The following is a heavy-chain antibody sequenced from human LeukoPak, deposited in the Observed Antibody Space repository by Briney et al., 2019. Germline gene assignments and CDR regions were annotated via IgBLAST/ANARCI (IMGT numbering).Heavy chain of an antibody. Sequence: PGGSLSLSCAASGFTFSSYWMSWVRQAPGKGLEWAANIKQDGSEKYYVDSVKGRFTISRDNAKNSLYLQMNSLRAEDTAVYYCARDTSGLAARYYFDYWGQGTLVTVSS. CDR2: IKQDGSEK. J-gene: IGHJ4*02. CDR1: GFTFSSYW. CDR3: ARDTSGLAARYYFDY. D-gene: IGHD6-25*01. V-gene: IGHV3-7*04.